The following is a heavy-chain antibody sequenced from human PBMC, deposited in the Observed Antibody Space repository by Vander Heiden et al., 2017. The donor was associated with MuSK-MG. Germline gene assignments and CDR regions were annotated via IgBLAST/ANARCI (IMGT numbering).Heavy chain of an antibody. Sequence: QLQMQESGPGLVKPSATLSLTCTVSGGSISTSAFYWGWIRQPPGQGLEWIGSIYYSGSTYYNSSLKSRITISVDTSKNQFSLKLSSVTAADTAVYYCARHRSRSAAAGLNWFDPWGQGTLVIVSS. CDR1: GGSISTSAFY. J-gene: IGHJ5*02. V-gene: IGHV4-39*01. CDR2: IYYSGST. CDR3: ARHRSRSAAAGLNWFDP. D-gene: IGHD6-13*01.